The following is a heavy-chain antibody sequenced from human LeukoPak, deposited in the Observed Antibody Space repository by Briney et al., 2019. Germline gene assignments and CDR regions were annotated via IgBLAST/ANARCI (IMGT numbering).Heavy chain of an antibody. Sequence: SETLSLTCTVSGDSISSYYWSWIRQPPGKGLEWIGYIYYSGSTNYNPSLKSRVTISVDTSKNQFSLKLSSVTAADTAVYYCARRVGYSYGLNWFDPWGQGTLVTVSS. CDR1: GDSISSYY. V-gene: IGHV4-59*08. CDR3: ARRVGYSYGLNWFDP. D-gene: IGHD5-18*01. J-gene: IGHJ5*02. CDR2: IYYSGST.